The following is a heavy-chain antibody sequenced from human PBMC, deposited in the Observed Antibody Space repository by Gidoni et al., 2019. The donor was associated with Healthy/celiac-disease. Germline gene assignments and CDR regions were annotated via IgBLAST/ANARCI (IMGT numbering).Heavy chain of an antibody. CDR3: ATEPLARIAAAGSRLYGMDV. J-gene: IGHJ6*02. CDR2: FDPEDGET. CDR1: GYTLTELS. D-gene: IGHD6-13*01. V-gene: IGHV1-24*01. Sequence: QVQLVQSGAEVKTPGASVKVSCKVSGYTLTELSMHWVRQAPGKGLEWMGGFDPEDGETIYAQKFQGRVTMTEDTSTDTDYMELSSLRSEDTAVYYCATEPLARIAAAGSRLYGMDVWGQGTTVTVSS.